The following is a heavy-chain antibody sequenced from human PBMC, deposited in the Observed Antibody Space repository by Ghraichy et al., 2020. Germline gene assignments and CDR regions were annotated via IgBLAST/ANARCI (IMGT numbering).Heavy chain of an antibody. V-gene: IGHV3-74*01. CDR3: ARGGFYSTSSLDY. CDR2: IYSDGSGT. D-gene: IGHD6-6*01. CDR1: GFTFNTHW. J-gene: IGHJ4*01. Sequence: VALRLSCAASGFTFNTHWMHWVGQAPGKGLVWVSRIYSDGSGTRYADSVKGRFTIPRDNAKNTLYLQMNSLRAEDTGVYYCARGGFYSTSSLDYWGQGTLVTVSS.